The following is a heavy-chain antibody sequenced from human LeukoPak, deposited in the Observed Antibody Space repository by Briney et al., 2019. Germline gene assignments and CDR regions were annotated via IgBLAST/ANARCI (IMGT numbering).Heavy chain of an antibody. Sequence: GGSLRLSCAASGFTFSSYAMTWVRQAAEKGLEWVSIINAGGGETYYADSVKGRFTISRDNSKNTLYLQMNSLRVEDTAVYYCGRDPNGDYFGAFEFWGQETLVTVSA. CDR3: GRDPNGDYFGAFEF. D-gene: IGHD4-17*01. CDR2: INAGGGET. CDR1: GFTFSSYA. V-gene: IGHV3-23*01. J-gene: IGHJ3*01.